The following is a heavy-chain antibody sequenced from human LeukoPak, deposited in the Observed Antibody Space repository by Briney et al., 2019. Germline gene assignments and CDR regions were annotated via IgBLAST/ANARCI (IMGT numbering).Heavy chain of an antibody. CDR2: IYSGGST. CDR3: ARDGTGYSSGWYLYMDV. Sequence: GGSLRLSCAVSGFTLSSNYMSWVRQAPGKGLEWVSVIYSGGSTYYADSVKGRFTISRDNSKNTLYLQMNSLRAEDTAVYYCARDGTGYSSGWYLYMDVWGKGTTVTVSS. D-gene: IGHD6-19*01. J-gene: IGHJ6*03. V-gene: IGHV3-53*01. CDR1: GFTLSSNY.